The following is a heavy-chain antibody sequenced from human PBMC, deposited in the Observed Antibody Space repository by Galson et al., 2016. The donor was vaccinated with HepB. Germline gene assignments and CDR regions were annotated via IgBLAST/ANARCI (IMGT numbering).Heavy chain of an antibody. CDR2: ISYDGRDK. D-gene: IGHD6-13*01. CDR1: GFTFSSYG. CDR3: AKDMDIAAAGYYFDY. J-gene: IGHJ4*02. Sequence: SLRLSCAASGFTFSSYGMHWVRQAPGKGLEWVAVISYDGRDKYHADSVKGRFTISRDNSKNTLYLQMNSLRAEDTAVYYCAKDMDIAAAGYYFDYWGQRTLVTVSS. V-gene: IGHV3-30*18.